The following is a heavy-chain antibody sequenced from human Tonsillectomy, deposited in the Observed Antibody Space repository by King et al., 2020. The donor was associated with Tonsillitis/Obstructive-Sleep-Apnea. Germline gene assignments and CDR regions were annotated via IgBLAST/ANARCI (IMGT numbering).Heavy chain of an antibody. CDR2: IIPILGIA. Sequence: QLVQSGAEVKKPGSSVKVSCKASGGTFSSYAISWVRQAPGQGLEWMGGIIPILGIANYAQKFQGRVTITADKSTSTAYMELSSLRSEDTAVYYCARESNYYGSGSYYNALYNWFDPWGQGTLVTVSS. J-gene: IGHJ5*02. CDR1: GGTFSSYA. V-gene: IGHV1-69*10. D-gene: IGHD3-10*01. CDR3: ARESNYYGSGSYYNALYNWFDP.